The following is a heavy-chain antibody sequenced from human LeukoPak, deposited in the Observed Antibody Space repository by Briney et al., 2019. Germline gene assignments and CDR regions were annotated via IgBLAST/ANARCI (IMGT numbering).Heavy chain of an antibody. CDR2: IKQDGSEK. D-gene: IGHD3-22*01. Sequence: GSLRLSCAASGFTFSSYWMSWVRQAPGKGLEWVANIKQDGSEKYYVDSVKGRFTISRDNAKNSLYLQMNSLRAEDTAVYYCANTMIVVASRGAFDIWGQGTMVTVSS. CDR1: GFTFSSYW. V-gene: IGHV3-7*01. CDR3: ANTMIVVASRGAFDI. J-gene: IGHJ3*02.